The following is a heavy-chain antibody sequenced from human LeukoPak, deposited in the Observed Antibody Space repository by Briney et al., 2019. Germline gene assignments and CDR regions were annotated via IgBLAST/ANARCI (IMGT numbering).Heavy chain of an antibody. CDR3: ARGRVVVVAASYYYGMDV. Sequence: PSETLSLTCAVYGGSFSGYYWSWIRQPPGEGLECSGEINHSGSTNFNPSLKGRVPISVETSKHQFSLKLSSVTAADTAVYYCARGRVVVVAASYYYGMDVWGQGTTVTVSS. V-gene: IGHV4-34*01. J-gene: IGHJ6*02. CDR1: GGSFSGYY. D-gene: IGHD2-15*01. CDR2: INHSGST.